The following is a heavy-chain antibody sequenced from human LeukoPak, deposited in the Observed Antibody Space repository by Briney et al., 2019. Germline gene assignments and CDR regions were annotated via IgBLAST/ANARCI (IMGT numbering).Heavy chain of an antibody. V-gene: IGHV3-72*01. CDR1: GFIFSDHF. CDR3: AKGGPYYDHEFDF. Sequence: GGSLRLSCAASGFIFSDHFMDWVRQAPGKGLEWVGRTRNKANSYSTEYAASVQGRFTISRDDSKNSLYLQMNSLKTEDTAVYYCAKGGPYYDHEFDFWGQGDLVTVSS. J-gene: IGHJ4*02. D-gene: IGHD3-16*01. CDR2: TRNKANSYST.